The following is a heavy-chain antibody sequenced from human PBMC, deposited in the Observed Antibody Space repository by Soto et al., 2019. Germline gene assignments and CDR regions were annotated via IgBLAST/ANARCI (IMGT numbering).Heavy chain of an antibody. Sequence: GGSLRLSCAASGFTFSSYAMSWVRQAPGKGLEWVSAISGSGGSTYYADSVKGRFTISRDNSKNTLYLQINSLRAEDTAVYYCAKDKAYYEFQYWGQGTRVTVSS. CDR2: ISGSGGST. CDR1: GFTFSSYA. V-gene: IGHV3-23*01. CDR3: AKDKAYYEFQY. D-gene: IGHD3-3*01. J-gene: IGHJ4*02.